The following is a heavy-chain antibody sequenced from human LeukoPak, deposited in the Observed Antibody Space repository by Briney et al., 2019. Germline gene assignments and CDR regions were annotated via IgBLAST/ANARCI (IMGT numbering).Heavy chain of an antibody. Sequence: GGSLRLSCAASGFGFSTYTMSWVRQAPGKGLEWVSYISSSGSTIYYADSVKGRFTISRDNAKNSLYLQMNSLRAEDTAVYYCAREEAGTTGHGPPYYYYYMDVWGKGTTVTVSS. D-gene: IGHD1-7*01. CDR1: GFGFSTYT. V-gene: IGHV3-11*04. CDR3: AREEAGTTGHGPPYYYYYMDV. J-gene: IGHJ6*03. CDR2: ISSSGSTI.